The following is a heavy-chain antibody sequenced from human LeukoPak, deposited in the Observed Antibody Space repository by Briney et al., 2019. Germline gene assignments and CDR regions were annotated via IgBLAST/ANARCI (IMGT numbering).Heavy chain of an antibody. D-gene: IGHD5-12*01. Sequence: KPSETLSLTCTVSGGSISSYYWSWIRQPPGKELEWIGYIYYSGSTDYNPSLKSRVTISVDTSKNQFSLKLSSVTAADTAVYYCAGLPTILDYYYGMDVWGQGTTVTVSS. J-gene: IGHJ6*02. CDR3: AGLPTILDYYYGMDV. V-gene: IGHV4-59*08. CDR2: IYYSGST. CDR1: GGSISSYY.